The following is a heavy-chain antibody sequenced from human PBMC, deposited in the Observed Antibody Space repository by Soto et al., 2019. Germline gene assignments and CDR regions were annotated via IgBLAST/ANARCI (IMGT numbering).Heavy chain of an antibody. CDR1: GFTFSSYG. D-gene: IGHD6-19*01. CDR3: AAPPLSYSSGWSPYYFDY. Sequence: GGSLRLSCAASGFTFSSYGMHWVRQAPGKGLEWVAVIWYDGSNKYYADSVKGRFTISRDNSKNTLYLQMNSLRAEDTAVYYCAAPPLSYSSGWSPYYFDYWGQGTLVTVSS. J-gene: IGHJ4*02. CDR2: IWYDGSNK. V-gene: IGHV3-33*01.